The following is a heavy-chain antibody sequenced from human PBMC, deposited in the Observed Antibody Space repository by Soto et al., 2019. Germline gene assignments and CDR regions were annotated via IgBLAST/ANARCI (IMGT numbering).Heavy chain of an antibody. CDR3: ALASYSSVWYVDY. CDR1: GFTFSDHY. CDR2: TRTKANSYTT. J-gene: IGHJ4*02. Sequence: PGGSLRLSCAASGFTFSDHYMDWVRQAPGKGLEWVGRTRTKANSYTTEYAASVKGRFTISRDDSKNSLYLEMNSLKTEDTAVYYCALASYSSVWYVDYWGQGTLVTVSS. V-gene: IGHV3-72*01. D-gene: IGHD6-19*01.